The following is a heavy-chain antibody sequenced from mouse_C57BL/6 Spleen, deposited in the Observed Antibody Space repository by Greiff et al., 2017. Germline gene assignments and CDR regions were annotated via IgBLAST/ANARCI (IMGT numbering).Heavy chain of an antibody. D-gene: IGHD1-1*01. Sequence: QFQLQQPGAELVKPGASVKMSCKASGYTFTSYWITWVKQRPGQGLEWIGDIYPGSGSTNYNEKFKSKATLTVDTSSSTAYMQLSRLTSEDSAVYYCAVQDYGSYYAMDYWGQGTSVTVSS. CDR1: GYTFTSYW. V-gene: IGHV1-55*01. CDR2: IYPGSGST. J-gene: IGHJ4*01. CDR3: AVQDYGSYYAMDY.